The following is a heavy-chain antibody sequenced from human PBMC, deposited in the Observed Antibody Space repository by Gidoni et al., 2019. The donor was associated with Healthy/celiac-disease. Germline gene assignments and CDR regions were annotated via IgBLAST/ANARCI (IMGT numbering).Heavy chain of an antibody. J-gene: IGHJ6*02. Sequence: QVQLQQWGAGLLKPSETLSLTCAVYGGSFRGYYWRWIRKPPGKGLEWIGEVNHSGSTNYNPSLKSRVTISVDTSKNQFSLKLSSVTAADTAVYYCARDPIECSSTSCFLRQYYYYGMDVWGQGTTVTVSS. CDR1: GGSFRGYY. CDR3: ARDPIECSSTSCFLRQYYYYGMDV. D-gene: IGHD2-2*01. CDR2: VNHSGST. V-gene: IGHV4-34*01.